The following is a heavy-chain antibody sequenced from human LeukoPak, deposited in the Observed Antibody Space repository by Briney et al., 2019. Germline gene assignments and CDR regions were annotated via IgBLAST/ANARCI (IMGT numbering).Heavy chain of an antibody. CDR1: GIICSCD. D-gene: IGHD4-11*01. Sequence: GWLRILSCASGGIICSCDVRCLGRDPGGELEGLFALSSGGGSTYYADSVKGRFTISRDNSKNTLYLQMNSLRAEDTAVYYCAKYAVLDAYSNYFDYWGQGTLVTVSS. CDR2: LSSGGGST. CDR3: AKYAVLDAYSNYFDY. V-gene: IGHV3-23*01. J-gene: IGHJ4*02.